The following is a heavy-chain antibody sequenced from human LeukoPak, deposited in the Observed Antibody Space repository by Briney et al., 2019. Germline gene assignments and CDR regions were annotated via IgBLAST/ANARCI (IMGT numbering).Heavy chain of an antibody. CDR1: GFTFSSHG. Sequence: PGGSLRLSCAASGFTFSSHGMSWVRQAPGEGLEWVSTISGSGDNTYYADSVKGRFTISRGNSKNTLYLQMNSLRAEDTAVYYCARVTYGSGTYGAFDYWGQGTLVTVSS. CDR3: ARVTYGSGTYGAFDY. V-gene: IGHV3-23*01. D-gene: IGHD3-10*01. CDR2: ISGSGDNT. J-gene: IGHJ4*02.